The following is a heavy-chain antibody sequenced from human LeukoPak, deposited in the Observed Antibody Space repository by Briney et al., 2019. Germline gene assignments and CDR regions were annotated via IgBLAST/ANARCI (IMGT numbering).Heavy chain of an antibody. CDR2: ISSNGGST. V-gene: IGHV3-64*01. Sequence: GGSLRLSCAASGFTFSSYPMHWVRQAPGKGLEYVSGISSNGGSTYYANSVKGRSTISRDNSKNTLYLQMGSLRAEDMAVYYCARRQGGSGSYYYYLDVWGKGTTVTVSS. J-gene: IGHJ6*03. D-gene: IGHD3-10*01. CDR3: ARRQGGSGSYYYYLDV. CDR1: GFTFSSYP.